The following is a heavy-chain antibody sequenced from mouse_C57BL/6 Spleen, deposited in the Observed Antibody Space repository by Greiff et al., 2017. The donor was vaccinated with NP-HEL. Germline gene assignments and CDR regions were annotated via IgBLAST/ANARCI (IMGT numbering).Heavy chain of an antibody. J-gene: IGHJ3*01. CDR2: IDPSDSYT. Sequence: QVQLQQPGAELVRPGTSVKLSCKASGYTFTSYWMHWVKQRPGQGLEWIGVIDPSDSYTNYIQKFKGKATLTVDTSSSTAYMQLSSLTSEDSAVYYGARGEYDYDRAWVAYWGQGTLVTVSA. CDR3: ARGEYDYDRAWVAY. CDR1: GYTFTSYW. V-gene: IGHV1-59*01. D-gene: IGHD2-4*01.